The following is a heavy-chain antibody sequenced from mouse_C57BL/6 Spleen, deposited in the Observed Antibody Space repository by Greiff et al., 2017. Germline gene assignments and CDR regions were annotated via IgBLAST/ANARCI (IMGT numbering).Heavy chain of an antibody. V-gene: IGHV1-82*01. CDR2: IYPGDGDT. CDR1: GYAFSSSW. Sequence: VQLQESGPELVKPGASVKISCKASGYAFSSSWMNWVKQRPGKGLEWIGRIYPGDGDTNYNQKFKGKATLTVDKSSSTAYMQLSSLTSEDSAVYYCAIEGAGAAWFAYWGQGTLVTVSA. J-gene: IGHJ3*01. CDR3: AIEGAGAAWFAY.